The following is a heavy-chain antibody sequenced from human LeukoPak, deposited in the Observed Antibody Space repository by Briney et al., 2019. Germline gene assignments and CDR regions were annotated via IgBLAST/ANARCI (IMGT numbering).Heavy chain of an antibody. Sequence: SETLSLTCTVSGGSISSYYWSWIRQPPGKGLEWIGYIYYSGSTYYNPSLKSRVTISVDTSKNQFSLKLSSVTAADTAVYYCARDGDSSGKTFDYWGQGTLVTVSS. CDR1: GGSISSYY. CDR3: ARDGDSSGKTFDY. CDR2: IYYSGST. V-gene: IGHV4-59*12. D-gene: IGHD3-22*01. J-gene: IGHJ4*02.